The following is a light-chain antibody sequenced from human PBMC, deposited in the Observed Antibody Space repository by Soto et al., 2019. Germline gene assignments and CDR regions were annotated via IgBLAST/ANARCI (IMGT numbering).Light chain of an antibody. CDR2: DVS. CDR1: SSDVGGYNY. Sequence: QSALTQPASVSGSPGQSITISCTGTSSDVGGYNYVSWYQQYPGKAPKLMIYDVSNRPSGVSNRFSGSKSGNTASLTISGLQADDEADYYCSSYTISNTLVFGSGTKVTVL. V-gene: IGLV2-14*01. CDR3: SSYTISNTLV. J-gene: IGLJ1*01.